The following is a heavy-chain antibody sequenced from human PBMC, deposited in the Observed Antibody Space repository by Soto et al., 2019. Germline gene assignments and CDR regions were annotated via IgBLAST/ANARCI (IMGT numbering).Heavy chain of an antibody. CDR2: IYYSGST. V-gene: IGHV4-39*01. J-gene: IGHJ4*02. CDR3: ASLYDILTGTRPEGVDY. Sequence: PSETLSLTCTVSGGSISSSSYYWGWIRQPPGKGLEWIGSIYYSGSTYYNPSLKSRVTISVDTSKNQFSLKLSSVTAADTAVYYCASLYDILTGTRPEGVDYWGQGTLVTVSS. D-gene: IGHD3-9*01. CDR1: GGSISSSSYY.